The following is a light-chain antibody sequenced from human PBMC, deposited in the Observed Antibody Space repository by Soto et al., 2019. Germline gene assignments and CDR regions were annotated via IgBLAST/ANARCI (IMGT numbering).Light chain of an antibody. CDR3: SSYRSSSPGV. J-gene: IGLJ1*01. CDR1: RSDVGGYNF. V-gene: IGLV2-14*01. CDR2: DVS. Sequence: QSALTQPASVSGSPGQSITISCTGTRSDVGGYNFVSWYQQHPGKAPKLMIYDVSNRPSGVSNRFSGSKSGNTASLTISALQAEDEADYYCSSYRSSSPGVFGTGTKVTVL.